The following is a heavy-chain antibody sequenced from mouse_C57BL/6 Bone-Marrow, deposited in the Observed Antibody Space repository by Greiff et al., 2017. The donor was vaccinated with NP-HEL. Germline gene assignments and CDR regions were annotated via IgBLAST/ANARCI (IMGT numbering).Heavy chain of an antibody. CDR1: GFNIKDYY. Sequence: VQLQQSGAELVRPGASVKLSCTASGFNIKDYYMHWVKQRPEQGLEWIGRIDPEDGDTESAPKFQGKATMTADTSSNTAYLQLSSLTSEYTAVYYCTFTVVAGDAMDYWGQGTSVTVSS. J-gene: IGHJ4*01. CDR3: TFTVVAGDAMDY. V-gene: IGHV14-1*01. CDR2: IDPEDGDT. D-gene: IGHD1-1*01.